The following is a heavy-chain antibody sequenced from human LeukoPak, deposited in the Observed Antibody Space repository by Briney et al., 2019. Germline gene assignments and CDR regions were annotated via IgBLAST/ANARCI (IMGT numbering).Heavy chain of an antibody. CDR2: IIPSSGST. J-gene: IGHJ4*02. Sequence: ASVTVSCKSSGYAFTSYHIHWMRQAPGQGLGWMGIIIPSSGSTTHAQKFQGRVTMTRDTSTSTVYMELSSLTSDDTAVYFCARSDYNDYRGLGFWGQGTLVTVSS. CDR1: GYAFTSYH. V-gene: IGHV1-46*01. D-gene: IGHD4-11*01. CDR3: ARSDYNDYRGLGF.